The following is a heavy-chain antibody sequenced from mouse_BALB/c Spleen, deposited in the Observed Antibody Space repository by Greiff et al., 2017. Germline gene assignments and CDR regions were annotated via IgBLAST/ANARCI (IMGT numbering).Heavy chain of an antibody. CDR2: ISYSGST. D-gene: IGHD1-1*01. J-gene: IGHJ2*01. V-gene: IGHV3-8*02. CDR3: AHYYGSSGSFDY. Sequence: DVHLVESGPSLVKPSQTLSLTCSVTGDSITSGYWNWIRKFPGNKLEYMGYISYSGSTYYNPSLKSRISITRDTSKNQYYLQLNSVTTEDTATYYCAHYYGSSGSFDYWGQGTTLTVSS. CDR1: GDSITSGY.